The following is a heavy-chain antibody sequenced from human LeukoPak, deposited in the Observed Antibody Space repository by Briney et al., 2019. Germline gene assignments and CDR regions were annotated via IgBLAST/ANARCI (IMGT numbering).Heavy chain of an antibody. V-gene: IGHV4-59*08. CDR1: GGSISSYY. CDR3: ARVGHLAAAGTYDY. CDR2: IFYSGSP. Sequence: SSETLSLTCTVSGGSISSYYWSWIRQPPRKGLEWSGNIFYSGSPNYNPPPKSRVTISFDTSKNQFSLKLSSVTAADTAVYYCARVGHLAAAGTYDYWGQGTLVTVSS. J-gene: IGHJ4*02. D-gene: IGHD6-13*01.